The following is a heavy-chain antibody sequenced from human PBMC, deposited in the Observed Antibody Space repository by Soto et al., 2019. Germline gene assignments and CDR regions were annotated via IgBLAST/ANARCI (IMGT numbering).Heavy chain of an antibody. Sequence: PSETLSLTCAVSDFSISSGHYWGWIRQPPGKGLEWIGSIYHSGTTYSNPSLKSRVTMSVDKSKNQFSLKLSSVTAADTAVYYCARWRNDCSTTSCYHFDYWGQGTLVTVSS. V-gene: IGHV4-38-2*01. CDR2: IYHSGTT. J-gene: IGHJ4*02. CDR3: ARWRNDCSTTSCYHFDY. D-gene: IGHD2-2*01. CDR1: DFSISSGHY.